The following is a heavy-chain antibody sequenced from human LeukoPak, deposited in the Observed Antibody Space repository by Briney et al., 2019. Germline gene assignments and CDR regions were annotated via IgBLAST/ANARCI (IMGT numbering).Heavy chain of an antibody. D-gene: IGHD2-21*01. Sequence: PGGSLRLSCAASGFTFDDYGMSWVRQAPGKGLEGVSRINSDGINTSYADSVKGRFTISRDHANNSAYLQMSNLRAEDTAVYFCAREVISDWYIDLWGRGTLVTVSS. CDR1: GFTFDDYG. CDR2: INSDGINT. CDR3: AREVISDWYIDL. J-gene: IGHJ2*01. V-gene: IGHV3-20*04.